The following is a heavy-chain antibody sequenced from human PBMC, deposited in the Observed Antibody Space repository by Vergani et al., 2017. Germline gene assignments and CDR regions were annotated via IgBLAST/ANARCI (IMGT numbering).Heavy chain of an antibody. J-gene: IGHJ6*02. V-gene: IGHV3-21*01. CDR2: ISSSSSYI. CDR3: ARDRGITMVYYGMDV. D-gene: IGHD3-10*01. CDR1: GFTFSSYS. Sequence: EVQLVESGGGLVKPGGSLRLSCAASGFTFSSYSMNWVRQAPGKGLEWVSSISSSSSYIYYADSVKGRFTISRDNAKNSLYLQMNSLRAEDTAVYYCARDRGITMVYYGMDVWGQGTTVTVPS.